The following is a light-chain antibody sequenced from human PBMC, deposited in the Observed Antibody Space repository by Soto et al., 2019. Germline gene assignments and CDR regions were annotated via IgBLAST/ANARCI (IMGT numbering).Light chain of an antibody. CDR1: SGDVGGYTY. CDR3: SSYTSSSTLYV. V-gene: IGLV2-14*01. Sequence: QSVLTQPASVSGSPRQSITISCTGASGDVGGYTYVSWYQQHPGKAPKLIIYEVNNRPSGVSHRFSGSKSGNTASLTISGLQAEDEADYYRSSYTSSSTLYVFGTGTKVTV. CDR2: EVN. J-gene: IGLJ1*01.